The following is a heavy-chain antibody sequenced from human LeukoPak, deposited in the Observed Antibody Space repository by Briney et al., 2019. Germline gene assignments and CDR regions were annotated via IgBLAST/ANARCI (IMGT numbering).Heavy chain of an antibody. CDR3: ARSRDGYTYYFDY. CDR1: GGSISSSY. J-gene: IGHJ4*02. V-gene: IGHV4-59*01. CDR2: IYYSGST. D-gene: IGHD5-24*01. Sequence: SGPTLVKPSETLSLTCTVSGGSISSSYWSWIRQPPGKGLEWIGYIYYSGSTNYNPSLKSRVTISVDTSRNQFSLKVTSVTAADTAMYYCARSRDGYTYYFDYWGQGNLVTVYS.